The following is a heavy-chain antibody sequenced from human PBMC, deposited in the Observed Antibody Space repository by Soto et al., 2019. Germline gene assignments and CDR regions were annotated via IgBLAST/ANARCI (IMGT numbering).Heavy chain of an antibody. CDR3: ARGEVPVDTAMVTDYYYYMDV. J-gene: IGHJ6*03. CDR2: IYYSGST. CDR1: GGSISSGGYY. V-gene: IGHV4-31*03. D-gene: IGHD5-18*01. Sequence: SETLSLTCTVSGGSISSGGYYWSWIRQHPGKGLEWIGYIYYSGSTYYNPSLKSRVTISVDTSKNQFSLKLSSVTAADTAVYYCARGEVPVDTAMVTDYYYYMDVWGKGTTVTVSS.